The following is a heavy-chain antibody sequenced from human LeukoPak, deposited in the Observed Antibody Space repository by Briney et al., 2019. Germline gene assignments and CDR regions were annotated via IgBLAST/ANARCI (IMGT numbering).Heavy chain of an antibody. CDR3: ARVRGSSGSYEYYHYMDV. CDR2: INHSGNT. V-gene: IGHV4-34*01. Sequence: SETLSLTCAVYGGSFSGYYWSWIRQSPGKGLEWIGEINHSGNTNYNPTLKSRVTISVDTSKNQFSLKLSSVTAADTAVYYCARVRGSSGSYEYYHYMDVWGKGTTVTISS. CDR1: GGSFSGYY. J-gene: IGHJ6*03. D-gene: IGHD1-26*01.